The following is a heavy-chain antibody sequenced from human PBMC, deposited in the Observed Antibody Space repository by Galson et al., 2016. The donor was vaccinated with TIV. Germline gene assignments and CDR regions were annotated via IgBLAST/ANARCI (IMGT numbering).Heavy chain of an antibody. Sequence: LSLTCAVSGYSIKSGYFWGWIRQPPGKGLQWIGSIYESGTTYSHPSLKSRLTMSVDTSKNHFSLKLSSVTAADTADYYCMREGSTVTMHHYFGMDVWGQGTSVTVSS. CDR3: MREGSTVTMHHYFGMDV. D-gene: IGHD4-17*01. V-gene: IGHV4-38-2*02. CDR2: IYESGTT. CDR1: GYSIKSGYF. J-gene: IGHJ6*02.